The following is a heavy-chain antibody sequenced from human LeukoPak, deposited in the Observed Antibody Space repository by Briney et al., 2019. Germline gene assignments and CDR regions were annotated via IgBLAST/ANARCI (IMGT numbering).Heavy chain of an antibody. CDR3: ARQRTNRWFDP. V-gene: IGHV4-34*01. J-gene: IGHJ5*02. CDR1: GGSFSGYY. Sequence: PSETLSLTCAVYGGSFSGYYWSWIRQPPGKGLEWIGSIYYSGSTYYNPSLKSRVTISVDTSKNQLSLKLSSVTAADTAVYYCARQRTNRWFDPWGQGTLVTVSS. CDR2: IYYSGST. D-gene: IGHD2/OR15-2a*01.